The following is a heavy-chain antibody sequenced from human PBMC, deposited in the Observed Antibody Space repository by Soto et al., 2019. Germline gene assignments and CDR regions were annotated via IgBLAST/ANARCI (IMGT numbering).Heavy chain of an antibody. V-gene: IGHV3-48*03. CDR3: ARDLRTLDRGVTYGMDV. Sequence: ESGGGLVQPGGSLRLSCAVSGFTYGAYEMNWVRQAPGKGLEWVSYISSSGSIRYYADSVQGRFTISRDNSKNALYLQMNSLRAEDTAVYYCARDLRTLDRGVTYGMDVWGQGTTVTVSS. J-gene: IGHJ6*02. CDR1: GFTYGAYE. D-gene: IGHD3-10*01. CDR2: ISSSGSIR.